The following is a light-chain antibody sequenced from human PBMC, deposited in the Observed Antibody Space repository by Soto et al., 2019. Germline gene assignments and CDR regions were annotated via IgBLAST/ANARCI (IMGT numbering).Light chain of an antibody. CDR1: QSVSSY. CDR3: QQRSNWQVT. Sequence: EILLTQSPATLSLSPGERATLSCRASQSVSSYLAWYQQKPGQAPRLLIYDASNRATGIPARFSGSGSGTDFTLTISSLEPEDFAVYYCQQRSNWQVTFGGGTKVEIK. CDR2: DAS. V-gene: IGKV3-11*01. J-gene: IGKJ4*01.